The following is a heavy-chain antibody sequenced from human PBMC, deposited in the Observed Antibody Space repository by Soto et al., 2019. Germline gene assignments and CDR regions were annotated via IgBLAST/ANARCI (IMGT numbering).Heavy chain of an antibody. V-gene: IGHV1-69*01. CDR3: ARERWGSYSFDS. CDR1: GGVFRNYA. Sequence: QVQLVQSGAEVKKPGSSVKVSCKASGGVFRNYAINWVRQAPGQGLEWMGGIIPVFGTADYPQKFQGRVTITADESTTTAYMELTSLKTDDTAVYFCARERWGSYSFDSWGQGTLVTVAS. CDR2: IIPVFGTA. D-gene: IGHD1-26*01. J-gene: IGHJ5*01.